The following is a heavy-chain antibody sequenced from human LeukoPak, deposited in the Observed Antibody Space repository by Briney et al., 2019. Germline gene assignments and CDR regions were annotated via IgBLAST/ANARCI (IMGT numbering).Heavy chain of an antibody. Sequence: GRSLRLSCAASGFAFNNYNLNWVRQAPGKGLEWLSSISSSSRYIYYADSMKGRFTISRDNAKNSLYLQMNSLRADDTAVYYCARTYTYDYYFDYWGQGTLVTVSS. CDR3: ARTYTYDYYFDY. J-gene: IGHJ4*02. CDR1: GFAFNNYN. CDR2: ISSSSRYI. V-gene: IGHV3-21*01. D-gene: IGHD2-21*02.